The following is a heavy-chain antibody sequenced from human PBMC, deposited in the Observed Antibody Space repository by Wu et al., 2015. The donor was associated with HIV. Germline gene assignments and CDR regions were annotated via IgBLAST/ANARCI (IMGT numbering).Heavy chain of an antibody. CDR1: GGTFSSYA. Sequence: QVQLVQSGTEGKKPGSSVKVSCKASGGTFSSYAISWVRQAPGQGLEWMGGINPLFGTTKHSQKFQDRLTFTTDESKTTAYMELSSLRSEDTAVYYCARNTDSVATSLYSLGVWGQGTTVTVSS. CDR2: INPLFGTT. CDR3: ARNTDSVATSLYSLGV. J-gene: IGHJ6*02. V-gene: IGHV1-69*05. D-gene: IGHD5-12*01.